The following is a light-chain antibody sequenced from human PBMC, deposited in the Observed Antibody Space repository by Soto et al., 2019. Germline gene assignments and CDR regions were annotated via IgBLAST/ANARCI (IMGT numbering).Light chain of an antibody. CDR2: GAS. CDR1: QGISTY. CDR3: QKYNSAPWT. Sequence: DIQMTQSPSSLSASVGDRVTITCRASQGISTYLAWYQQKPGKVPYLLIYGASTLQSGVPSRFSGSGSGTDFSLTISSLQPEDVATYYCQKYNSAPWTVGQGTKVEIK. V-gene: IGKV1-27*01. J-gene: IGKJ1*01.